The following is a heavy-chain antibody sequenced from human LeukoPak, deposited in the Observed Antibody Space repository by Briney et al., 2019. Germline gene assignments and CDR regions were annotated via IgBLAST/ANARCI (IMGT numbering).Heavy chain of an antibody. CDR1: GFTFSDYY. Sequence: GGSLKLSCAASGFTFSDYYMSWIRQAPGKGLEWVSYISSGSTYINYADSVKGRFTISRDNAKDSLYLQMNSLRAEDTALYYCVRATDTGSSSPDYWGQGTLVTVSS. V-gene: IGHV3-11*06. CDR2: ISSGSTYI. CDR3: VRATDTGSSSPDY. D-gene: IGHD3-9*01. J-gene: IGHJ4*02.